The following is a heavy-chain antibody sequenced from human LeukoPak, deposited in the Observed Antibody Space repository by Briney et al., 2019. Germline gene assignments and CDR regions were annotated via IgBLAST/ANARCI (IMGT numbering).Heavy chain of an antibody. J-gene: IGHJ4*02. CDR1: GGSISNYY. V-gene: IGHV4-59*08. Sequence: PSETLSLTCTVSGGSISNYYWSWIRQPPGKGLEWIGYIYYSGSTYYNPSLKSRVTISVDTSKNQFSLKLSSVTAADTAVYYCARVGFSSRSYYYDSSGYYYDYWGQGTLVTVSS. CDR2: IYYSGST. CDR3: ARVGFSSRSYYYDSSGYYYDY. D-gene: IGHD3-22*01.